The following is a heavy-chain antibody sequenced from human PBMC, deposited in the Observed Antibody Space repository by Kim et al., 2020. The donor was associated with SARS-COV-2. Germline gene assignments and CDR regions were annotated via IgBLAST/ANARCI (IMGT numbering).Heavy chain of an antibody. Sequence: SVKVSCKASGGTFSSYAISWVRQAPGQGLEWMGGIIPIFGTANYAQKFQGRVTITADESTSTAYMELSSLRSEDTAVYYCARHTVTQLRYYYYGMDVWGQGTTVTVSS. CDR1: GGTFSSYA. CDR3: ARHTVTQLRYYYYGMDV. D-gene: IGHD4-4*01. CDR2: IIPIFGTA. J-gene: IGHJ6*02. V-gene: IGHV1-69*13.